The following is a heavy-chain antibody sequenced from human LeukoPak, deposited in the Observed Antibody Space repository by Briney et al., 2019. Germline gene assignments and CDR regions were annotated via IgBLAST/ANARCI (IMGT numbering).Heavy chain of an antibody. J-gene: IGHJ3*02. CDR2: MNPNRGNT. CDR3: ARGIAARPVGDAFDI. Sequence: ASVKVPCKASGYTLNSYDMKLLQQATGHPLEWMGWMNPNRGNTGYAQKLQGQVTMTKNTSKSPAYMELSSLRSEDTAVYYCARGIAARPVGDAFDIWGQGTMVTLSS. CDR1: GYTLNSYD. D-gene: IGHD6-6*01. V-gene: IGHV1-8*01.